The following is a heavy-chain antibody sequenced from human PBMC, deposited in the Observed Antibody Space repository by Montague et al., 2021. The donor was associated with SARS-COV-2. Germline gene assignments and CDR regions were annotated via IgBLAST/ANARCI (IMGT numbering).Heavy chain of an antibody. J-gene: IGHJ4*02. CDR3: AREVGRGYSGYEGEY. CDR1: GFIFGDYW. D-gene: IGHD5-12*01. Sequence: LRLSCAASGFIFGDYWMSWVRQAPGKGLEWIGEINHSGSTNYNPSLKSRVTISVDTSKNQFSLKLSSVTAADTAVYYCAREVGRGYSGYEGEYWGQGTLVTVSS. V-gene: IGHV4-34*01. CDR2: INHSGST.